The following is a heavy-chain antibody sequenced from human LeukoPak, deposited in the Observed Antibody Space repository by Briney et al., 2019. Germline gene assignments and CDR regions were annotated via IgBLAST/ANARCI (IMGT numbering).Heavy chain of an antibody. J-gene: IGHJ5*02. D-gene: IGHD3-10*01. Sequence: SETLSLTCGVSGGSISSYYWSWIRQPPGKGLEWIGYIYYSGSTNYNPSLKSRVTISVDTSKNQFSLKLSSVTAADTAVYYCARDKQWGAGELTGFDPWGQGTLVTVSS. CDR2: IYYSGST. CDR3: ARDKQWGAGELTGFDP. V-gene: IGHV4-59*01. CDR1: GGSISSYY.